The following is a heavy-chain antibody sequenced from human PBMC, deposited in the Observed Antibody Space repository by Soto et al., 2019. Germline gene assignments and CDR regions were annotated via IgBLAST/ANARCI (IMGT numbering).Heavy chain of an antibody. J-gene: IGHJ3*02. D-gene: IGHD6-6*01. CDR2: ISGSGGST. CDR3: AKDGLKYSSSSDAFDI. CDR1: GFTFSSYA. Sequence: PGWSLRLSCAASGFTFSSYAMSWVRQAPGKGLEWVSAISGSGGSTYYADSVKGRFTISRDNSKNTLYLQMNSLRAEDTAVYYCAKDGLKYSSSSDAFDIWGQGTMVTVSS. V-gene: IGHV3-23*01.